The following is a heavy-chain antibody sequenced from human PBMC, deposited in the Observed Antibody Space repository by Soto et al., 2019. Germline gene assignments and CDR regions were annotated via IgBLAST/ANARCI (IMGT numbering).Heavy chain of an antibody. J-gene: IGHJ4*02. V-gene: IGHV3-30-3*01. CDR3: ARDGETITYYYDSSGYVNFDY. D-gene: IGHD3-22*01. CDR1: GFTFSSYA. CDR2: ISYDGSNK. Sequence: QVQLVESGGGVVQPGRSLRLSCAASGFTFSSYAMHWVRQAPGKGLEWVAVISYDGSNKYYADSVKGRFTISRDNSKNTLYLQMNSLRAEDTAVYYCARDGETITYYYDSSGYVNFDYWGQGTLVTVSS.